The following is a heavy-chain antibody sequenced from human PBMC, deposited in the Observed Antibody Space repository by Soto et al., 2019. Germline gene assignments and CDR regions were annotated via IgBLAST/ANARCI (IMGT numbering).Heavy chain of an antibody. CDR3: ARGAGYGSGSTRFDF. J-gene: IGHJ4*02. D-gene: IGHD3-10*01. CDR1: GYSFTTYG. CDR2: IVAYSGHT. V-gene: IGHV1-18*01. Sequence: QVQLMQSGAELTKPGASVKVSCETSGYSFTTYGLSWVRQAPGQGLEWMGWIVAYSGHTIYAQKFQGRVNMSRDRSTNTGYMELRRLTSDDSALYYCARGAGYGSGSTRFDFWGQGTLVSVSS.